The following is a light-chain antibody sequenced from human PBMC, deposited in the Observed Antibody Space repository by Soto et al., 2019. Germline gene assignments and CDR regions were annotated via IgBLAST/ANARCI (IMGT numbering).Light chain of an antibody. CDR1: QSIRSY. CDR3: QQSNTTPYA. V-gene: IGKV1-39*01. CDR2: GAS. J-gene: IGKJ2*01. Sequence: DIQMTQSPSSLSASVGDRVTITCRASQSIRSYLNWYHQKPGKTPQLLIYGASNLQSGAASRFTGSGSGTHFNLTMSRLHPEDFATDYCQQSNTTPYAFGGGIKMEIK.